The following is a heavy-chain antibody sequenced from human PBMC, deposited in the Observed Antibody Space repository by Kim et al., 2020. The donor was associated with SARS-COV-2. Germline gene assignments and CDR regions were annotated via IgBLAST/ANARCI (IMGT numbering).Heavy chain of an antibody. J-gene: IGHJ4*02. D-gene: IGHD1-26*01. V-gene: IGHV3-30*04. CDR3: ARDRVIVGAESFDY. CDR1: GFTFSSYA. CDR2: ISYDGSNK. Sequence: GGSLRLSCAASGFTFSSYAMHWVRQAPGKGLEWVAVISYDGSNKYYADSVKGRFTISRDNSKNTLYLQMNSLRAEDTAVYYCARDRVIVGAESFDYWGQGTLVTVSS.